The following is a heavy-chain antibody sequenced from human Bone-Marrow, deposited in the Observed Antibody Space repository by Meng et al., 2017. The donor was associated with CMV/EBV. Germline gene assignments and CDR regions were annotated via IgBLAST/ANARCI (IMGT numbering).Heavy chain of an antibody. CDR2: IYYSGST. CDR1: VGSISSYY. V-gene: IGHV4-59*08. CDR3: ARARFDY. J-gene: IGHJ4*02. Sequence: SETLSLTCTVSVGSISSYYWSWIRQPPGKGLEWIGYIYYSGSTNYNPSLKSRITISVDTSKNQFSLKLSSVTAADTAVYYCARARFDYWGQGTLVTISS.